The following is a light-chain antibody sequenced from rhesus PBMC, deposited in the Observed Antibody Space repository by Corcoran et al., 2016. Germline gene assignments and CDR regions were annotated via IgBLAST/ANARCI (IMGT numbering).Light chain of an antibody. CDR2: DAS. V-gene: IGKV1-25*01. Sequence: DIQMTQSPSSLSASVGDTVTFTCQASQGISKYLAWYQQKPGNAPKLLIYDASTLQSGVPSRVSGSGSWTDFTLTISSLQSEDFATYYWQQYSSSPFTFGPGTKLDIK. J-gene: IGKJ3*01. CDR3: QQYSSSPFT. CDR1: QGISKY.